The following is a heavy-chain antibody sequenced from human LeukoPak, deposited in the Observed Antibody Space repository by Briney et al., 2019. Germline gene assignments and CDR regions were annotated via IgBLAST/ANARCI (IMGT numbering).Heavy chain of an antibody. V-gene: IGHV4-59*01. D-gene: IGHD3-22*01. J-gene: IGHJ4*02. CDR1: GGSFSGYY. CDR2: IYYSGST. CDR3: ARDLGSGSQLFDY. Sequence: PSETLSLTCAVYGGSFSGYYWSWIRQPLGKGREWIGYIYYSGSTNYNPSLKSRVTISVDTSKNQFSLKLSSVTAAGTAVYYCARDLGSGSQLFDYWGQGTLVTVSS.